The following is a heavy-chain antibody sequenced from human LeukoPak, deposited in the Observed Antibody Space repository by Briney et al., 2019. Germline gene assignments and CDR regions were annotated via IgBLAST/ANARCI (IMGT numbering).Heavy chain of an antibody. CDR1: GYTFTGYY. CDR2: INPNSGGT. J-gene: IGHJ3*02. Sequence: ASVKVSCKASGYTFTGYYMHWVRQAPGQGLEWMGWINPNSGGTNYAQKFQGRVTMTRDTSISTAYMELSRLRSDDTAVYYCASLSAEDCSAGSCRAFDIWGQGTMVTVSS. V-gene: IGHV1-2*02. CDR3: ASLSAEDCSAGSCRAFDI. D-gene: IGHD2-15*01.